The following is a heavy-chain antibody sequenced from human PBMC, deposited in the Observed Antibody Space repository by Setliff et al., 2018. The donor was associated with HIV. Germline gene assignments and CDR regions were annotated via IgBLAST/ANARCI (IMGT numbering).Heavy chain of an antibody. CDR3: ARRSGWSLDY. J-gene: IGHJ4*02. CDR1: GGSFSGYY. CDR2: IIHSGST. D-gene: IGHD6-19*01. Sequence: PSETLSLTCAVYGGSFSGYYWSWIRQPPGKGLEWIGEIIHSGSTNYNPSLKSRVTISVDTSKNQFSLKLSSVTAVDTAVYYCARRSGWSLDYWGQGTLVTVSS. V-gene: IGHV4-34*12.